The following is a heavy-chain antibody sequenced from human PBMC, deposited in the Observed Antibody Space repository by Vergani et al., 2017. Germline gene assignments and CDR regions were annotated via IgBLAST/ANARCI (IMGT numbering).Heavy chain of an antibody. Sequence: QVQLVESGGGVVQPGRSLRLSCAASGFTFSSYAMHWVRQAPGKGLEWVAVISYDGSNKYYADSVKGRFTISRDNSKNTLYLQMNSLRAEDTAVYYCARDRLMGDGSGSYYNYWGQGTLVTVSS. J-gene: IGHJ4*02. CDR2: ISYDGSNK. CDR1: GFTFSSYA. CDR3: ARDRLMGDGSGSYYNY. D-gene: IGHD3-10*01. V-gene: IGHV3-30-3*01.